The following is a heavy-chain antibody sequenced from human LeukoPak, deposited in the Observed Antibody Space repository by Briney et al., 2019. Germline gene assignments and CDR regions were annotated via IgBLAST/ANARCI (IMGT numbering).Heavy chain of an antibody. CDR3: ARASYDFWSGSTLDYYYMDV. D-gene: IGHD3-3*01. V-gene: IGHV1-46*01. CDR2: INPSGGST. J-gene: IGHJ6*03. CDR1: GYTFTSYY. Sequence: ASVKVSCKASGYTFTSYYMHWVRQAPGQGLEWMGIINPSGGSTSYAQKFQGRVTMTRDMSTSTVYMELSSLRSEDTAVYYCARASYDFWSGSTLDYYYMDVWGKGTTVTVSS.